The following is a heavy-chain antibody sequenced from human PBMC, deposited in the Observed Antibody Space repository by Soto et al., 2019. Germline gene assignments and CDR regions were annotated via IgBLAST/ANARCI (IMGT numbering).Heavy chain of an antibody. V-gene: IGHV1-18*04. D-gene: IGHD3-10*02. CDR2: ISAYNGNT. CDR1: GYPFTSYG. Sequence: SAVKLSCKASGYPFTSYGISRVRQAPGQGLEWMGWISAYNGNTNYAQKLKGRVTMTTDTSTSTAYVELRSLRSDDTAVYYCAYTMLALGYYYGMDVWGQGTTVTV. CDR3: AYTMLALGYYYGMDV. J-gene: IGHJ6*02.